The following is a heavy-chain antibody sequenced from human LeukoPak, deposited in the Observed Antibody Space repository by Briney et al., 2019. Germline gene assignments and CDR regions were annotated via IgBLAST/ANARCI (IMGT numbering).Heavy chain of an antibody. CDR1: GFTFSSYW. CDR2: IKQDGSEK. D-gene: IGHD4-11*01. Sequence: SGGSLRLSCAASGFTFSSYWMSWVRQAPGKGLEWVANIKQDGSEKYYVDSVKGRFTISRDNAKNSLYLRMNSLRAEDTAVYYCARDYDYSNVDYWGQGTLVTVSS. J-gene: IGHJ4*02. V-gene: IGHV3-7*01. CDR3: ARDYDYSNVDY.